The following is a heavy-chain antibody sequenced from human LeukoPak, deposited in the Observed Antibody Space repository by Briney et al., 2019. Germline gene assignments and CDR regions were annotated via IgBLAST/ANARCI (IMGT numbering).Heavy chain of an antibody. Sequence: VASVKVSCKVSGYTLTELSMHWVRQAPGKGLEWMGGFGPEDGETLYAQKFQGRVTMTENTSTDTTYMELSSLRSEDTAVYYCATVFFSGSYYFDYWGQGTLVTVSS. V-gene: IGHV1-24*01. CDR2: FGPEDGET. CDR3: ATVFFSGSYYFDY. D-gene: IGHD1-26*01. J-gene: IGHJ4*02. CDR1: GYTLTELS.